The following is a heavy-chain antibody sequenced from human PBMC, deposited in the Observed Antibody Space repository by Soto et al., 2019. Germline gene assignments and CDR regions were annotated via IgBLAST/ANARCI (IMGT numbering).Heavy chain of an antibody. D-gene: IGHD3-10*01. J-gene: IGHJ6*02. V-gene: IGHV3-49*03. Sequence: GGSLRLSCTASGFTFGDYAMSWFRQAPGKGLEWVGFIRSKAYGGTTEYAASVKGRFTISRDDSKSIAYLQMNSLKTEDTAVYYCTRDYYGSGSYPNYYYGMDVWGQGTTVTAP. CDR2: IRSKAYGGTT. CDR3: TRDYYGSGSYPNYYYGMDV. CDR1: GFTFGDYA.